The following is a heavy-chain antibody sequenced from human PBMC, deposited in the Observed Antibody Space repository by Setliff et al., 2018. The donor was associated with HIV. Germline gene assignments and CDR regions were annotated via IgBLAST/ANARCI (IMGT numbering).Heavy chain of an antibody. CDR2: ISAYNGNT. V-gene: IGHV1-18*01. CDR3: AREIGDYYDSSGYYPPTDYYYGMDV. J-gene: IGHJ6*02. D-gene: IGHD3-22*01. Sequence: ASVKFSCKASGYTFTSYDISWVRQAPGQGLEWMGWISAYNGNTNYAQKLQGRVTMTTDTSTSTAYMELRSLRSDDTAVYYCAREIGDYYDSSGYYPPTDYYYGMDVWGQGTTVTVSS. CDR1: GYTFTSYD.